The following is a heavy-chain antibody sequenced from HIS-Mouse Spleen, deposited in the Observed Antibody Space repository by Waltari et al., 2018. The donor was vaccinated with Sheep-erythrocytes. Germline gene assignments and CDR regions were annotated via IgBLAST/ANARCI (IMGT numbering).Heavy chain of an antibody. CDR2: IYYSGRT. J-gene: IGHJ4*02. CDR3: ARHKDTAMVHFDY. Sequence: QLQLQESGPGLVKPSETLSLTCTVSGGSISSSSYYWGWIRQPPGKGLEWIGRIYYSGRTYYNPSLKSRVTISVDTSKNQFSLKLSSVTAADTAVYYCARHKDTAMVHFDYWGQGTLVTVSS. V-gene: IGHV4-39*01. D-gene: IGHD5-18*01. CDR1: GGSISSSSYY.